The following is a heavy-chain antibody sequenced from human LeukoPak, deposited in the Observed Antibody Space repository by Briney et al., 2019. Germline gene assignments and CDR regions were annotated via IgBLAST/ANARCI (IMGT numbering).Heavy chain of an antibody. CDR2: IYYSGST. CDR1: GGSISSYY. Sequence: SETLSLTRTVSGGSISSYYWSWIRQPPGKGLEWIGYIYYSGSTNYNPSLKSRVTISVDTSKNQFSLKLSSVTAADTAVYYCARHSWSGYDFWSGYYKGDAFDIWGQGTMVTVSS. V-gene: IGHV4-59*08. CDR3: ARHSWSGYDFWSGYYKGDAFDI. J-gene: IGHJ3*02. D-gene: IGHD3-3*01.